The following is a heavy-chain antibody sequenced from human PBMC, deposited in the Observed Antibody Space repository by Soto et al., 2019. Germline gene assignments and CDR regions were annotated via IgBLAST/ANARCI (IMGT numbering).Heavy chain of an antibody. CDR1: GFTFDDYA. CDR3: AKDGYCSGGSCYTSYYGMDV. V-gene: IGHV3-9*01. CDR2: ISWNSGSI. J-gene: IGHJ6*02. Sequence: PVGSLRLSCAASGFTFDDYAMHWVRQAPGKGLEWVSGISWNSGSIGYADSVKGRFTIPRDNAKNSLYLQMNSLRAEDTALYYCAKDGYCSGGSCYTSYYGMDVWGQGTTVTVSS. D-gene: IGHD2-15*01.